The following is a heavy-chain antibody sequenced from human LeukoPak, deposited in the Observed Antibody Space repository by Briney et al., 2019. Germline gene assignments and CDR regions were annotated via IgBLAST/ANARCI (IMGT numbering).Heavy chain of an antibody. CDR1: GYTFTSYG. CDR3: AICDDSSGYCYEIG. CDR2: ISAYNGNT. J-gene: IGHJ4*02. D-gene: IGHD3-22*01. V-gene: IGHV1-18*01. Sequence: ASVKVSCKASGYTFTSYGISWVRQAPGQGLEWMGWISAYNGNTNYAQKLQGRVTMTTDTSTSTAYMELRSLRSDDTAVYCCAICDDSSGYCYEIGWGQGTLVTVSS.